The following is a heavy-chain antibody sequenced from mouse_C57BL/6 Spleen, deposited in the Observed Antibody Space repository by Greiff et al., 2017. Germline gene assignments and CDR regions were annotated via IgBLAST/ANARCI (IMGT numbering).Heavy chain of an antibody. Sequence: VNVVESGPGLVAPSQSLSITCTVSGFSLTSYGVSWVRQPPGKGLEWLGVIWGDGSTNYHSALISRLSISKDNSKSQVFLKLNSLQTDDTATYYCAKPRAQALYYAMDYWGQGTSVTVSS. CDR1: GFSLTSYG. J-gene: IGHJ4*01. V-gene: IGHV2-3*01. D-gene: IGHD3-2*02. CDR3: AKPRAQALYYAMDY. CDR2: IWGDGST.